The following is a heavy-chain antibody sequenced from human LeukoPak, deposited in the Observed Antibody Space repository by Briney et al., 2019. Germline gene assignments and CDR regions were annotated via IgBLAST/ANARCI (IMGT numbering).Heavy chain of an antibody. V-gene: IGHV3-11*04. CDR1: GFTFSDYY. D-gene: IGHD1-26*01. CDR2: ISSSGSTI. J-gene: IGHJ4*02. CDR3: ALLVGATLDFDN. Sequence: GGSLRLSCAASGFTFSDYYMSWIRQAPGKGLEWVSYISSSGSTIYYADSVKGRFTVSRDNAKNSLYLQMNSLRAEDTAVYYCALLVGATLDFDNWGQGTLVTVSS.